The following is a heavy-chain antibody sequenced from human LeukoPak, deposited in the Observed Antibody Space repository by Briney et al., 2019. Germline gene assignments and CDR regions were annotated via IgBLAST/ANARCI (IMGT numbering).Heavy chain of an antibody. CDR2: LKTYNGNT. V-gene: IGHV1-18*01. CDR1: GYSFASYG. CDR3: AREGNTWLDP. J-gene: IGHJ5*02. Sequence: ASVKVSCKASGYSFASYGIIWVRQAPGHGLEWMGWLKTYNGNTNYAQKFQGRVTLTTDTSTRTAYMELRSLTSDDTAVYYCAREGNTWLDPWGQGALVTVSS.